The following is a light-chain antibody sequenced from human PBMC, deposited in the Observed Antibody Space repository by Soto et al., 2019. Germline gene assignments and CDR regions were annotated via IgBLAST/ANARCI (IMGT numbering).Light chain of an antibody. CDR3: QQYNNWPYT. CDR2: GAS. Sequence: EIVMTQSPATLSVSPGERVTLSCRASQSVFTNLAWSQHKPGQAPRLLIYGASTRATGIPARFSGSVSGTEFTLTISSLQSEDFAVYFCQQYNNWPYTVGQGTKLEIK. J-gene: IGKJ2*01. V-gene: IGKV3-15*01. CDR1: QSVFTN.